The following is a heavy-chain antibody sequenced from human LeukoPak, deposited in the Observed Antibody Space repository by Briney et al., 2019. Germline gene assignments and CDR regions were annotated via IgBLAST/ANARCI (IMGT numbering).Heavy chain of an antibody. J-gene: IGHJ5*02. Sequence: KTSETLSLTCTVSGGSVSSGSYYWSWIRQPPGKGLEWIGYIYYSGSAKYNPSLKSRVTISVDTSKNQFSLKLTSVTAADTAVYYCAIGFGDWGLSWFDPWGQGTLVTVSS. V-gene: IGHV4-61*01. D-gene: IGHD3-10*01. CDR2: IYYSGSA. CDR3: AIGFGDWGLSWFDP. CDR1: GGSVSSGSYY.